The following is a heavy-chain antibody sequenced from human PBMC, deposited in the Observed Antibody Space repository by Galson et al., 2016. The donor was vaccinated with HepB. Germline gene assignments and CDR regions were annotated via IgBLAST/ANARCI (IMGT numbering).Heavy chain of an antibody. CDR3: AKEHNTGWPNLDY. CDR1: GFTFSHYS. CDR2: GSRNEILR. D-gene: IGHD6-19*01. Sequence: SLRLSCAASGFTFSHYSLHWVRPAPGKGLEWVAVGSRNEILRYYADSVKGRFTISRERSKNTLYLQMSSLQTEDTAVYYCAKEHNTGWPNLDYWGQGTLVIVSS. J-gene: IGHJ4*02. V-gene: IGHV3-30*18.